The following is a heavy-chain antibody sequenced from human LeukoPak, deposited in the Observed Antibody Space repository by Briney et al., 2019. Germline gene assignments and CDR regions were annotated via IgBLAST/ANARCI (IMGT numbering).Heavy chain of an antibody. CDR2: INANSGGT. CDR1: GYTFTDDY. J-gene: IGHJ5*02. D-gene: IGHD1-1*01. V-gene: IGHV1-2*02. CDR3: AREGLGENWNDVENWFDP. Sequence: ASVKVSCKASGYTFTDDYIHWVRQAPGQGLECMGWINANSGGTNYAQNFQGRVTMTRDTYINTAYMELSRLTSDDTAVYYCAREGLGENWNDVENWFDPWGQGTLVTVSS.